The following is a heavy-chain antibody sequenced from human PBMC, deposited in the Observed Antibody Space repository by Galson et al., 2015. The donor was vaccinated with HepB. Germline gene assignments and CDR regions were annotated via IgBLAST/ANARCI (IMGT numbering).Heavy chain of an antibody. V-gene: IGHV1-46*01. CDR3: ARETPDTYYFDY. Sequence: SVKVSCKASGYTLTNYHFHWVRQAPGQGPEWMGKIFAGGGNTRYAERFQGRVTLTRDLSTSTIYMEVSSLRSDDTAVYYCARETPDTYYFDYWGQGTLVTVSS. J-gene: IGHJ4*02. CDR2: IFAGGGNT. D-gene: IGHD2-15*01. CDR1: GYTLTNYH.